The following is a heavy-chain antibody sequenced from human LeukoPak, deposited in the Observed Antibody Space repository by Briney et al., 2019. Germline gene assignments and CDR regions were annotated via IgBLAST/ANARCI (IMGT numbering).Heavy chain of an antibody. CDR2: VYHSGST. D-gene: IGHD4-17*01. CDR3: ARASLEWGAAYGDLYFDY. Sequence: PSETLSLTCTVSGGSISSYYWSWVRQPPWKGLGGVGYVYHSGSTDYNPSLKSRVTISVDPSKNQFSLTLSSVTAAETAVYYCARASLEWGAAYGDLYFDYWGKGTLVTVSS. V-gene: IGHV4-59*01. CDR1: GGSISSYY. J-gene: IGHJ4*02.